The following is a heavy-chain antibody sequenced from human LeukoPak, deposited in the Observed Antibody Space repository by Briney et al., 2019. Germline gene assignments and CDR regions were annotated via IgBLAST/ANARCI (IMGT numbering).Heavy chain of an antibody. V-gene: IGHV1-3*01. CDR3: ARDLGYCSGGSCYWFDP. J-gene: IGHJ5*02. CDR2: INAGNGNT. CDR1: GYTFTSYA. Sequence: GASVTVSCTASGYTFTSYAMHWVRQAPGQRLEWMGWINAGNGNTKYSQKFQGRVTITRDTSASTAYMELSSLRSEDTAVYYCARDLGYCSGGSCYWFDPWGQGTLVTVSS. D-gene: IGHD2-15*01.